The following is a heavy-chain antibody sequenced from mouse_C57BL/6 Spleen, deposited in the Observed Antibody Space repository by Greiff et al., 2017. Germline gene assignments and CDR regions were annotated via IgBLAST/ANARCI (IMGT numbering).Heavy chain of an antibody. J-gene: IGHJ1*03. CDR2: FDPEDVET. Sequence: VQLKQSGAELVKPGASVTLSCTASGFNIKDYYMHWVKQRTEQGLEWIGRFDPEDVETTYAPKLQGPDTITADTSSNTAYLQLISVTSEDTGVKYCARSGYSNYNWYVDVWGTGTTVTVSS. D-gene: IGHD2-5*01. CDR3: ARSGYSNYNWYVDV. V-gene: IGHV14-2*01. CDR1: GFNIKDYY.